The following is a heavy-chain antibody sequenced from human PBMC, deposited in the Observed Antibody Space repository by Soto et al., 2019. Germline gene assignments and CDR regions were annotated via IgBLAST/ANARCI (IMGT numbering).Heavy chain of an antibody. V-gene: IGHV3-30-3*01. J-gene: IGHJ4*02. CDR3: PRARLDTPALDY. CDR2: ISYDGSNK. Sequence: QVQLVESGGGVVQPGRSLRLSCAASGFTFSSYAMHWVRQAPGMGLEWVAVISYDGSNKYYADSVKGRFTISRDNSKNTRHLQMHSLRAEDTAVYYCPRARLDTPALDYWGQGTLVTVSS. CDR1: GFTFSSYA. D-gene: IGHD2-2*01.